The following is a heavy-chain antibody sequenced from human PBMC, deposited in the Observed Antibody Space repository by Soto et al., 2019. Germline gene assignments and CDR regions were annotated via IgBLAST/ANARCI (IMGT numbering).Heavy chain of an antibody. CDR3: ARGLITGTRYYYYYYGMDV. J-gene: IGHJ6*02. CDR2: ISYDGSNK. V-gene: IGHV3-30-3*01. D-gene: IGHD1-20*01. CDR1: GFTFSSYA. Sequence: TGGSLRLSCAASGFTFSSYAMHWVRQAPGKWLEWVAVISYDGSNKYYADSVKGRFTISRDNSKSTLYLQMNSLRAEDTAVYYCARGLITGTRYYYYYYGMDVWXQGTTVTVSS.